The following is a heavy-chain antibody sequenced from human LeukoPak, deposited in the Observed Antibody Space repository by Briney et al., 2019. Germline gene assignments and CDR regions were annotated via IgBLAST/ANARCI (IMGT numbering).Heavy chain of an antibody. CDR2: IYYGGST. J-gene: IGHJ6*03. D-gene: IGHD5-18*01. CDR3: AREGAGSYGFRYIDV. V-gene: IGHV4-59*01. CDR1: NGSMISYY. Sequence: SDTLSLTCTVSNGSMISYYWSWLRQPPGKGLEWMVYIYYGGSTNYNPSLKSRVTILVDTSKNQFSLKLSSVAAADTAVYYCAREGAGSYGFRYIDVWGKGTTVTVSS.